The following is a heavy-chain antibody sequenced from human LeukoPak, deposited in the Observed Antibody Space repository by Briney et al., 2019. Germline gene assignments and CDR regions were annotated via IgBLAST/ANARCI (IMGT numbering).Heavy chain of an antibody. V-gene: IGHV4-59*01. CDR1: GGSISSYY. Sequence: SETLSLTCTVSGGSISSYYWSWIRQPPGKGLEWIGYIYYSGSTNYNPSLKSRVTISVDTPKNQFSLKLSSVTAADTAVYYCASYDYTSAYYSDYWGQGTLVTVSS. J-gene: IGHJ4*02. CDR2: IYYSGST. CDR3: ASYDYTSAYYSDY. D-gene: IGHD4-11*01.